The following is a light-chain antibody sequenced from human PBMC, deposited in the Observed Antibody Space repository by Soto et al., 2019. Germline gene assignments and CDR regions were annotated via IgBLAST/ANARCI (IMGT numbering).Light chain of an antibody. Sequence: IQRTPSPSSLYASVGDRVTITCRASQAIRTALGWYQQKPGKVPKLLIYAASILQSGVPSRFSGSGSGTDFTLTISSLQPEDFATYYCLLDFRYFWAFGQGTKVDI. V-gene: IGKV1-6*01. J-gene: IGKJ1*01. CDR2: AAS. CDR3: LLDFRYFWA. CDR1: QAIRTA.